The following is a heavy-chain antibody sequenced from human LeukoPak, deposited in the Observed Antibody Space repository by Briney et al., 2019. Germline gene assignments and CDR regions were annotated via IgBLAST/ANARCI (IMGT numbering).Heavy chain of an antibody. Sequence: GGSLRLSCAASGFAFSGSTMHWVRQASGKGLEGVGRIRSKANSYATAYAASVTGIFTISRDDSKNPAYLQMDSLKTEDTAVSYRTRRGSSWGGGVDYWGQGTLVTVSS. CDR1: GFAFSGST. D-gene: IGHD6-13*01. CDR2: IRSKANSYAT. V-gene: IGHV3-73*01. CDR3: TRRGSSWGGGVDY. J-gene: IGHJ4*02.